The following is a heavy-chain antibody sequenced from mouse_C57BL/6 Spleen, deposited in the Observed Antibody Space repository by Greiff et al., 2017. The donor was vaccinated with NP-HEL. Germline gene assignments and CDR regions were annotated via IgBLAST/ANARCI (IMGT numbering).Heavy chain of an antibody. V-gene: IGHV1-26*01. D-gene: IGHD2-5*01. CDR3: ARVGSNYVRYFDV. CDR2: INPNNGGT. J-gene: IGHJ1*03. CDR1: GYTFTDYY. Sequence: EVQLQQSGPELVKPGASVKLSCKASGYTFTDYYMNWVKQSHGKSLEWIGDINPNNGGTSYNQKFKGKATLTVDKSSSTAYMELRSLTSEDSAVYYCARVGSNYVRYFDVWGTGTTVTVSS.